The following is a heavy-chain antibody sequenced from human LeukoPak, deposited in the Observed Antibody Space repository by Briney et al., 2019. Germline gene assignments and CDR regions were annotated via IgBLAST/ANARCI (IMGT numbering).Heavy chain of an antibody. CDR1: GYSFTNNW. D-gene: IGHD6-6*01. Sequence: GESLKISCKTSGYSFTNNWIGWVRQMPGNGLEWMGIIYPGDSNTRYSPSFQGQVTISADKSISTAYLQWSSLKASDTAIYYCARGYSSSSRGFDYWGQGTLVTVSS. J-gene: IGHJ4*02. CDR2: IYPGDSNT. V-gene: IGHV5-51*01. CDR3: ARGYSSSSRGFDY.